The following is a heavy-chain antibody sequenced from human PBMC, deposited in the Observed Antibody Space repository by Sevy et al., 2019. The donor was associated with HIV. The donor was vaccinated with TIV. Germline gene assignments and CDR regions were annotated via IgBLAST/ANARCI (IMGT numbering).Heavy chain of an antibody. J-gene: IGHJ4*02. CDR1: GFTFDDYG. V-gene: IGHV3-20*04. D-gene: IGHD2-21*02. CDR2: INWNGGST. CDR3: AREKFSGGDCYYFDY. Sequence: GGSLRLSCAASGFTFDDYGMSWVRQVPGKGLEWVSSINWNGGSTSYADFVKGRFTISRDNAKNSLFLQVNSLGAEDTALYYCAREKFSGGDCYYFDYWGQGVLVTVS.